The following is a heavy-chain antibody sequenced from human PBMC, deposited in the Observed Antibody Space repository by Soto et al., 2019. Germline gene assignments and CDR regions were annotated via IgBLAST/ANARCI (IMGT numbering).Heavy chain of an antibody. Sequence: PSQTLSLTCAISGDSVSSNSAAWNWIRQSPSRGLEWLGRTYYRSKWYYDYAVSVKSRITINPDTSKNQFSLQLNSVTPEDTAVYYCARVHRSSGDSSGYYDYWGQGTLVTVSS. CDR2: TYYRSKWYY. V-gene: IGHV6-1*01. CDR1: GDSVSSNSAA. CDR3: ARVHRSSGDSSGYYDY. D-gene: IGHD3-22*01. J-gene: IGHJ4*02.